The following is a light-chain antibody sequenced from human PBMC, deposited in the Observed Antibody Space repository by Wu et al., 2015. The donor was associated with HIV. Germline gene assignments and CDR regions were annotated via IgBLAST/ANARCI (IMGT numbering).Light chain of an antibody. V-gene: IGKV3-15*01. Sequence: EIVMTQSPATLSVSPGERATLSCRTSQSVSSNLAWYQQKPGQAPRLLIYGASTRATGIPARFSGSGSGTDFTLTISSLQSEDFAVYHCQQYNNWPQSFGQGTKLELK. CDR2: GAS. CDR1: QSVSSN. J-gene: IGKJ2*03. CDR3: QQYNNWPQS.